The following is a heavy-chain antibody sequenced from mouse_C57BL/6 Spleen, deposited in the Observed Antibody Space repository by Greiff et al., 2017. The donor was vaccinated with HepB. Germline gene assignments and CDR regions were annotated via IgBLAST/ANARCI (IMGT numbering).Heavy chain of an antibody. CDR1: GYAFSSSW. CDR2: IYPGDGDT. CDR3: ASPTVVPFAY. D-gene: IGHD1-1*01. J-gene: IGHJ3*01. V-gene: IGHV1-82*01. Sequence: VQLVESGPELVKPGASVKISCKASGYAFSSSWMNWVKQRPGKGLEWIGRIYPGDGDTNYNGKFKGKATLTADKSSSTAYMQLSSLTSEDSAVYFCASPTVVPFAYWGQGTLVTVSA.